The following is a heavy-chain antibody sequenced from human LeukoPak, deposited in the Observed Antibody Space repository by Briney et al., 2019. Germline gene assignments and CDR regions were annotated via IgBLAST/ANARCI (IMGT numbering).Heavy chain of an antibody. Sequence: PGGSLRLSCSVSGFTFSNYAMHWVRQAPGKGLEYVSAINSNGGTTYYADSVMGRFTISRDNSKNSVYLQMNSLRVEDTAVYYCARGDGYNFFDHWGQGTLVTVSS. J-gene: IGHJ4*02. V-gene: IGHV3-64*04. CDR2: INSNGGTT. CDR1: GFTFSNYA. CDR3: ARGDGYNFFDH. D-gene: IGHD5-24*01.